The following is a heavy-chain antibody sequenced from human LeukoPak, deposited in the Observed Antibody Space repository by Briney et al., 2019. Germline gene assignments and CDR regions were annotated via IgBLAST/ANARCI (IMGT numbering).Heavy chain of an antibody. J-gene: IGHJ5*02. CDR3: ARTANPVSYYDILTGYYSTCWFDP. V-gene: IGHV1-18*01. CDR2: ISAYNGNT. Sequence: ASVKVSCKASGGTFSSYGISWVRQAPGQGLEWMGWISAYNGNTNYAQKLQGRVTMTTDTSTSTAYMELRSLRSDDTAVYYCARTANPVSYYDILTGYYSTCWFDPWGQGTLVTVSS. D-gene: IGHD3-9*01. CDR1: GGTFSSYG.